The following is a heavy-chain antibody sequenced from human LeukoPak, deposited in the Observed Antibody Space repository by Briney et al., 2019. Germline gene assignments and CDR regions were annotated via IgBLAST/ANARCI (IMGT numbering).Heavy chain of an antibody. J-gene: IGHJ3*02. V-gene: IGHV1-69*06. CDR2: IIPIFGTA. CDR3: ARPRSLMSRDAFDI. D-gene: IGHD3-16*01. Sequence: ASVKVSCKASGGTFSSYAISWVRQAPGQGLEWMGGIIPIFGTANYAQKFQGRVTITADKSTSTVYLELRSLRSDDTAVYYCARPRSLMSRDAFDIWGQGTMVTVSS. CDR1: GGTFSSYA.